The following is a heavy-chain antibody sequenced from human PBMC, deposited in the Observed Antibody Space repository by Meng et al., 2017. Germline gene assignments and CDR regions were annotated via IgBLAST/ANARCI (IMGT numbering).Heavy chain of an antibody. J-gene: IGHJ3*02. Sequence: GESLKISCAASGFTVSSNYMSWVRQAPGKGLEWVSVMYSGGSTYYADSVKGRFTISRDNSKNTLYLQMNSLRAEDTAVYYCARVTVTRRDAFDIWGQGTMVTVSS. CDR2: MYSGGST. CDR1: GFTVSSNY. CDR3: ARVTVTRRDAFDI. V-gene: IGHV3-53*01. D-gene: IGHD4-11*01.